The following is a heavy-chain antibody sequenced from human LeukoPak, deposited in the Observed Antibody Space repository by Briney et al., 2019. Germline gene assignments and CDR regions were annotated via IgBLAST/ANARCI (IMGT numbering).Heavy chain of an antibody. CDR3: ARARTTYYYDTTGYSFDH. CDR2: INIDGSST. Sequence: PGGSLRLSCAASGFTFSNFWIHWVRQAPGKGLVWVSRINIDGSSTNYAGSVKGRFTISRDNAKNTVSLQMNGLRVEDTAVYYCARARTTYYYDTTGYSFDHWGQGTLVTVSS. CDR1: GFTFSNFW. J-gene: IGHJ4*02. V-gene: IGHV3-74*01. D-gene: IGHD3-22*01.